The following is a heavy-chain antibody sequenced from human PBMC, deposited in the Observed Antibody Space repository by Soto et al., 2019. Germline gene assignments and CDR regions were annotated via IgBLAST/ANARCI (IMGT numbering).Heavy chain of an antibody. V-gene: IGHV1-46*01. D-gene: IGHD3-10*01. CDR2: INPSGGST. J-gene: IGHJ5*02. CDR1: GYTFTSYY. Sequence: QVQLVQSGAEVKKPGASVKVSCKASGYTFTSYYMHWVRQAPGQGLEWMGIINPSGGSTSYAQKCEGGVSRTRDTSRSTVYMGLSSLRSEDTAVYCCARDHNSGSFEGSVFVWFDPWGQGTLVTVSS. CDR3: ARDHNSGSFEGSVFVWFDP.